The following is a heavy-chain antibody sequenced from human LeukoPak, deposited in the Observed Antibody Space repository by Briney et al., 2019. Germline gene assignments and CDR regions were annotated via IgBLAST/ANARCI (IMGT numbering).Heavy chain of an antibody. CDR1: GGSISSSSYY. Sequence: PSETLSLTCTVSGGSISSSSYYWGWIRQPPGKGLEWIGSIYYSGSTYYNPSLKSRVTISVDTSKNQFSLKLSSVTAADTAVYYCARHPTYYDFWSGYPSVTHAFDIWGQGTMVTVSS. CDR2: IYYSGST. J-gene: IGHJ3*02. D-gene: IGHD3-3*01. V-gene: IGHV4-39*01. CDR3: ARHPTYYDFWSGYPSVTHAFDI.